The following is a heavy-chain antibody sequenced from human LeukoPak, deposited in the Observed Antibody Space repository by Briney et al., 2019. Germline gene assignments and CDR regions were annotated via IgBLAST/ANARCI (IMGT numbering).Heavy chain of an antibody. CDR2: IYYSGST. Sequence: SETLSLTCNVSGGSINNYYWSWIRQPPGKGLEWIGYIYYSGSTNYNPSLKSRVTILVDTSKNHFSLKLSSVTAAKPSVYYCATSRLWGGYYFGYWGQGTLVTVSS. CDR1: GGSINNYY. V-gene: IGHV4-59*08. D-gene: IGHD3-16*01. CDR3: ATSRLWGGYYFGY. J-gene: IGHJ4*02.